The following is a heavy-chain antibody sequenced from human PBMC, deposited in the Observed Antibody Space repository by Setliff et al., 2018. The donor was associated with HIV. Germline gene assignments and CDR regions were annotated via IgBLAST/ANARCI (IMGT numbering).Heavy chain of an antibody. V-gene: IGHV4-4*09. CDR3: ASAPLYFYDGSSYLKY. J-gene: IGHJ4*02. Sequence: SETLSLTCTVSGVSISNYYWNWIRQPPGKGLEWIGYIFTSGDTNYNPSLRSRVTLSVDTSKNQVSLKLGSVTAADTAVYFCASAPLYFYDGSSYLKYWGQGSQVTVSS. D-gene: IGHD3-22*01. CDR1: GVSISNYY. CDR2: IFTSGDT.